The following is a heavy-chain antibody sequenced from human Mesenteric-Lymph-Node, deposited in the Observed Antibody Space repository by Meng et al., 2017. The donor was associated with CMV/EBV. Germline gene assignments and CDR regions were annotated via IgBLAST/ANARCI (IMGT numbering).Heavy chain of an antibody. Sequence: GESLKISCAASGFTFSSYWMHWVRQAPGKGLVWVSRINSDGSSTSYADSVKGRFTISRDNAKNTLYLQMNSLRAEDTAVYYCARNYYYGSGSYEWFDPWGRGTLVTVSS. D-gene: IGHD3-10*01. J-gene: IGHJ5*02. V-gene: IGHV3-74*01. CDR3: ARNYYYGSGSYEWFDP. CDR2: INSDGSST. CDR1: GFTFSSYW.